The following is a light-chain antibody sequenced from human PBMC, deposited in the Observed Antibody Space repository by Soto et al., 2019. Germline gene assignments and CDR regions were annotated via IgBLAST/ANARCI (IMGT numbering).Light chain of an antibody. Sequence: SVLRQPASVSAAPGQRVTISYSGSSSNIGNNYVSWYQQLPGTAPKLLIYENNKRPSGIPDRFSGSKSGTSATLGITGLQTGDEADYYCGTWDSSLSAGGVFGTGTKVTVL. V-gene: IGLV1-51*02. CDR3: GTWDSSLSAGGV. J-gene: IGLJ1*01. CDR1: SSNIGNNY. CDR2: ENN.